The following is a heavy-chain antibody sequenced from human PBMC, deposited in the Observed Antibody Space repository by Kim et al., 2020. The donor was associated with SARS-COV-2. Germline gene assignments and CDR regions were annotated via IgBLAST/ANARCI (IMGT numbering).Heavy chain of an antibody. J-gene: IGHJ3*02. CDR3: ARAIYDSFDI. Sequence: GGSLRLSCAASGFTFRDYYMTWIRQAPGKGLEWVSYISSSGKSIYYADSVKGRFTISRDNSKNSLFLQMNSLRAEDTAVYYCARAIYDSFDIWGQGTVVT. CDR2: ISSSGKSI. D-gene: IGHD3-3*01. CDR1: GFTFRDYY. V-gene: IGHV3-11*01.